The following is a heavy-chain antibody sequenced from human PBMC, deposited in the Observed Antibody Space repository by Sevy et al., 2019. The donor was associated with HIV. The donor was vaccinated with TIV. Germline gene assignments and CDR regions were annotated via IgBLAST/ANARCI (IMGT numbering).Heavy chain of an antibody. V-gene: IGHV3-11*06. J-gene: IGHJ5*02. D-gene: IGHD3-22*01. CDR3: AGDAWEGRYSSGHNWFDP. CDR2: ISGLTNYI. CDR1: GFTFSDYY. Sequence: GGSLRLSCAASGFTFSDYYMSWIRQAPGKGLEWVSYISGLTNYINYADSVKGRFTISRDNAKNSLFRQMNSLRVEDTAGYYCAGDAWEGRYSSGHNWFDPWGQGTLVTVSS.